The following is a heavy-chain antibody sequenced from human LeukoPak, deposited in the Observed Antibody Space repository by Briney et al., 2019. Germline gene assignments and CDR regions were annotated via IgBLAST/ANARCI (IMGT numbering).Heavy chain of an antibody. CDR2: IYYSGST. J-gene: IGHJ4*02. CDR1: GGSISSSSYY. V-gene: IGHV4-39*07. Sequence: TSETLSLTCTVSGGSISSSSYYWGWIRQPPGKGLEWIGSIYYSGSTYYNPSLKSRVTISVDTSKNQFSLKLSSVTAADTAVYYCARAVLRYFQPPRGALRYFDYWGQGTLVTVSS. D-gene: IGHD3-9*01. CDR3: ARAVLRYFQPPRGALRYFDY.